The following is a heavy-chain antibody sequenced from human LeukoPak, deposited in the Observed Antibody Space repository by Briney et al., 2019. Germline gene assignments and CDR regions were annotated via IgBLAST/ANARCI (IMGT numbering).Heavy chain of an antibody. CDR3: ARGGRSSSWYDVSIDY. Sequence: GASVKVSCKASGYTFTNYFIHWVRQAPGQGLEWMGIINPSGGRTSYAQKFQGRVTITADKSTSTAYMELSSLRSEDTAVYYCARGGRSSSWYDVSIDYWGQGTLVTVSS. CDR1: GYTFTNYF. CDR2: INPSGGRT. V-gene: IGHV1-46*01. D-gene: IGHD6-13*01. J-gene: IGHJ4*02.